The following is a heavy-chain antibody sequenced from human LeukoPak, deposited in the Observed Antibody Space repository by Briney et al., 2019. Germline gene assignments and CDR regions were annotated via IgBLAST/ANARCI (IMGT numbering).Heavy chain of an antibody. V-gene: IGHV3-23*01. D-gene: IGHD3-10*01. J-gene: IGHJ4*02. CDR2: ISGSGGST. Sequence: PGGSLRLSCAASGFTFGSYAMSWVRQAPGKGLEWVSAISGSGGSTYYADSVKGRSTISRDNSKNTLYLQMNSLRAEDTAVYYCAKRRPGDLFFDYWGQGTLVTVSS. CDR3: AKRRPGDLFFDY. CDR1: GFTFGSYA.